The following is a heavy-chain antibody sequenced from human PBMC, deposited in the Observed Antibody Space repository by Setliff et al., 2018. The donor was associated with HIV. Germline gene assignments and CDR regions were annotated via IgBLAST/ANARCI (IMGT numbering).Heavy chain of an antibody. CDR3: ARSHYDSRGYYYRGDAFDI. D-gene: IGHD3-22*01. Sequence: LRLSCAASGFSFSFYEMNWVRQAPGKGLEWLSYISSSSGTILYVDSVQGRFTISRDNAKNPLYLQMNSLRAEDTAVYYCARSHYDSRGYYYRGDAFDIWGLGTMVTVSS. CDR1: GFSFSFYE. CDR2: ISSSSGTI. V-gene: IGHV3-48*03. J-gene: IGHJ3*02.